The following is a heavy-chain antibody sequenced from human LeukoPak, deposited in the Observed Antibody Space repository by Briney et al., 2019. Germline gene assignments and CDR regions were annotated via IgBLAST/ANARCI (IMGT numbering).Heavy chain of an antibody. CDR1: GLTFSSHW. Sequence: QSGGSLRLSCAASGLTFSSHWMHWVRQAPGKGLVWVSRIASDGSSTTYADSVKGRFSISRDNAKNTLYLQMNSLRVEDTAVYYCARGRPHGNDYWGQGTLVTVSS. J-gene: IGHJ4*02. CDR2: IASDGSST. CDR3: ARGRPHGNDY. D-gene: IGHD4-23*01. V-gene: IGHV3-74*01.